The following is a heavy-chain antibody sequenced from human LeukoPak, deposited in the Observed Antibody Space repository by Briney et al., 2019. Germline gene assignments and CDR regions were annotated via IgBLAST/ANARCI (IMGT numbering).Heavy chain of an antibody. J-gene: IGHJ4*02. V-gene: IGHV1-18*01. CDR2: MSASSGNT. CDR3: ARDLRPIEAMSGFDY. D-gene: IGHD3-10*01. CDR1: GYTFTNYD. Sequence: ASVKVSCKASGYTFTNYDINWVRQATGQGLEWLGWMSASSGNTGYAQKLQGRVTMTTDTSTSTAYMELRSLRSDDTAVYYCARDLRPIEAMSGFDYWGQGTLVTVSS.